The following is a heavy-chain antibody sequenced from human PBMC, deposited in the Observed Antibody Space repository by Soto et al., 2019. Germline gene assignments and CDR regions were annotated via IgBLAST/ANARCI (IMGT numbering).Heavy chain of an antibody. V-gene: IGHV4-4*02. CDR2: IDHSGAT. CDR3: ATGSPYYYGSGGMWDS. Sequence: QVRLQESGPGLVKPSGTLSLTCLVSGGSMSSPNWWTWVRQAPVKGLEWIAEIDHSGATNYSPSLKCRAVISIDQSNNHFSLQLTSVTAADTAVYYCATGSPYYYGSGGMWDSWRRGALVTVSS. J-gene: IGHJ4*02. D-gene: IGHD3-10*01. CDR1: GGSMSSPNW.